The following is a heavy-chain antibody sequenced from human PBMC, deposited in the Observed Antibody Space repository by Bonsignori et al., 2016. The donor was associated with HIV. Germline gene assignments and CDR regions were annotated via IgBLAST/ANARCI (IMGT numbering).Heavy chain of an antibody. J-gene: IGHJ3*01. D-gene: IGHD3-9*01. V-gene: IGHV3-30*04. Sequence: WIRQPPGKGLEWVTVISNDGNVKYYGGSVKGRFTISRDNSRNTLYLQMNSLRADDTAVYYCARARSIAGPLDSFDVWGQGAMVTVSS. CDR2: ISNDGNVK. CDR3: ARARSIAGPLDSFDV.